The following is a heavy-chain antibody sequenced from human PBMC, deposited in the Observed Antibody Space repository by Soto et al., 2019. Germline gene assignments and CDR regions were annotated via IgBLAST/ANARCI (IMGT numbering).Heavy chain of an antibody. CDR3: ARGYDILNY. CDR1: GGSVSSGSYY. Sequence: PSETLSLTCAVSGGSVSSGSYYWSWIRQPPGKGLEWIGYIYYSGSTNYNPSLKSRVTISVDTSKNQFSLKLSSVTAADTAVYYCARGYDILNYWGQGTLVTVSS. V-gene: IGHV4-61*01. J-gene: IGHJ4*02. CDR2: IYYSGST. D-gene: IGHD3-9*01.